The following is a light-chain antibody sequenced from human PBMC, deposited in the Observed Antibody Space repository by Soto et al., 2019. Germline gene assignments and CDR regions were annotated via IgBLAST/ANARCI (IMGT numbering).Light chain of an antibody. Sequence: QSVLNQPASVSGSPGQSITISCTGTSSDVGGYNYLSWYQHHPGKAPKLMIYDVSDRPSGVSNRFSGSKSGNTASLTISGLQTEDGADYYCSSYTSSSTRVFGTGTKLTVL. CDR2: DVS. CDR1: SSDVGGYNY. V-gene: IGLV2-14*03. J-gene: IGLJ1*01. CDR3: SSYTSSSTRV.